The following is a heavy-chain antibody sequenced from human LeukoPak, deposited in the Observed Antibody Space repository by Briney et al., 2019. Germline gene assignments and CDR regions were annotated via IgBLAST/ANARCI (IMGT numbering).Heavy chain of an antibody. D-gene: IGHD3-16*01. CDR3: ASESGRGDGLFDY. J-gene: IGHJ4*02. V-gene: IGHV1-2*02. CDR2: INPNSGGT. Sequence: ASVKVSCKASGYTFIGYYMHWVRQAPGQGLEWMGWINPNSGGTNYAQKFQGRVTMTRDTSISTAYMELSRLRSDDTAVYYCASESGRGDGLFDYWGQGTLVTVSS. CDR1: GYTFIGYY.